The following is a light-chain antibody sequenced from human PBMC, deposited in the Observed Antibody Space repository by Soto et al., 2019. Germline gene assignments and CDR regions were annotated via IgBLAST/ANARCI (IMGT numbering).Light chain of an antibody. V-gene: IGKV1-5*03. CDR1: QNINDW. J-gene: IGKJ1*01. Sequence: DIQVTQSPSTLSASVGDRVTINCRASQNINDWLAWYQQKSGKAPKVLIYKASSLESGVPSRFSGSGSGTEFTLTISSLQTEDFATYYCQQYGANPPWTFGQGTKVEIK. CDR2: KAS. CDR3: QQYGANPPWT.